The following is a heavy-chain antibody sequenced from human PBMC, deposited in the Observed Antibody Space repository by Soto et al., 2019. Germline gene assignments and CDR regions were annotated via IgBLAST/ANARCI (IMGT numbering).Heavy chain of an antibody. CDR3: AREGLTGRYFQY. D-gene: IGHD1-20*01. J-gene: IGHJ1*01. CDR2: INPSGGNT. Sequence: QVQLVQSGAEVKKPGASVKVSCRASGYTFTSYYIHWVRQAPGQGLEWMGIINPSGGNTTYAQKFKGRVTMIRDTTTSTVYMELSSLRSEDTAVYYCAREGLTGRYFQYWGQGTLVTVSS. CDR1: GYTFTSYY. V-gene: IGHV1-46*01.